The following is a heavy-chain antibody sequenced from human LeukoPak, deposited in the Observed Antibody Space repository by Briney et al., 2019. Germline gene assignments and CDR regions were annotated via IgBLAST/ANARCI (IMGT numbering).Heavy chain of an antibody. J-gene: IGHJ5*02. Sequence: GGSPRLSCAASGFTFSDYYMSWIRQAPGKGLEWVSYISSSSSYTNYADSVKGRFTISRDNAKNSLYLQMNSLRAEDTAVYYCARDYGSGSYLENWFDPWGQGTLVTVSS. D-gene: IGHD3-10*01. CDR2: ISSSSSYT. CDR1: GFTFSDYY. V-gene: IGHV3-11*06. CDR3: ARDYGSGSYLENWFDP.